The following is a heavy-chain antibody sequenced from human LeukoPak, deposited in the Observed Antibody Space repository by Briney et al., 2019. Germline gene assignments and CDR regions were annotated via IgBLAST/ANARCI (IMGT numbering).Heavy chain of an antibody. CDR2: IIPIFGTA. V-gene: IGHV1-69*05. J-gene: IGHJ5*02. D-gene: IGHD2-2*02. CDR3: AHPAGDCSSTSCYRYNWFDP. CDR1: GGTFSSYA. Sequence: ASVKVSCKASGGTFSSYAISWVRQAPGQGLEWRGGIIPIFGTANYAQKFQGRVTITTDESTSTAYMALSRLRSEDTAVYYCAHPAGDCSSTSCYRYNWFDPWGQGTLVTVSS.